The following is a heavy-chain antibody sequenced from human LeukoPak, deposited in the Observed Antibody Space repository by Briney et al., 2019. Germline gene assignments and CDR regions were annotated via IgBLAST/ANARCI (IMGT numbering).Heavy chain of an antibody. CDR3: ARDHLSYYNVLDY. V-gene: IGHV3-30*04. Sequence: QPGRSLRLSCAASGFTFSSYAMHWVRQALGKGLEWVAVISYDGSNKYYADSVKGRFTISRDNSKNTLYLQMNSLRAEDTAVYYCARDHLSYYNVLDYWGQGTLVTVSS. J-gene: IGHJ4*02. CDR1: GFTFSSYA. D-gene: IGHD3-10*01. CDR2: ISYDGSNK.